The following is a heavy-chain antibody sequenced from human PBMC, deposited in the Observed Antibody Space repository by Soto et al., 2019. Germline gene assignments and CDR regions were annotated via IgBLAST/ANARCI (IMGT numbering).Heavy chain of an antibody. J-gene: IGHJ4*02. V-gene: IGHV3-48*04. CDR3: ATEPFDY. CDR2: IGARGFPI. CDR1: GLDFGFYP. Sequence: GGSLRLSCAASGLDFGFYPMNWVRQSPGKGLEWVSYIGARGFPIYYADSVRGRFAMSRDNANNSVFLQMDSLRAEDTAQYFCATEPFDYWGRGALVTVSS.